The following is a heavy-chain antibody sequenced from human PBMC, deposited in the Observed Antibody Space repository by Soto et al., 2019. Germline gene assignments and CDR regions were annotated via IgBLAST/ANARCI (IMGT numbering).Heavy chain of an antibody. Sequence: EVQLLESGGGLLQPGGSLSLSCAASGFTFSSYAMSWVRQAPGKGLEWVSAISGSGGSTYYADSVKGRFTISRDNSKNTLYLQMNSLRAEDTDLYYCAKDRVLRFLKWWPNAFDIWGQGTMVTVSS. J-gene: IGHJ3*02. CDR2: ISGSGGST. D-gene: IGHD3-3*01. CDR1: GFTFSSYA. V-gene: IGHV3-23*01. CDR3: AKDRVLRFLKWWPNAFDI.